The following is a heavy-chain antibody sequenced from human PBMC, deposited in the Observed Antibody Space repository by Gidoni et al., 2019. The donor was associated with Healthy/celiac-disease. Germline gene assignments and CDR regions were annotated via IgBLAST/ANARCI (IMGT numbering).Heavy chain of an antibody. CDR2: VNYRGST. D-gene: IGHD2-2*02. Sequence: QVQVQQWGAGLLKPSATLSLTCAVYGGSVSGFYWSWIRQPPGKGLEWIGEVNYRGSTNDNPSLKSRVTIAVDTSKNQFSLKLSSVTAADTAVYYCARGPLEDCSSTTCYTGGVGYWGQGTLVTVSS. CDR3: ARGPLEDCSSTTCYTGGVGY. J-gene: IGHJ4*02. V-gene: IGHV4-34*01. CDR1: GGSVSGFY.